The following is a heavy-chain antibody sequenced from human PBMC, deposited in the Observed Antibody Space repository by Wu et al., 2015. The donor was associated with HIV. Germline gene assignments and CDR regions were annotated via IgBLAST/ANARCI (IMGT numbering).Heavy chain of an antibody. D-gene: IGHD4-17*01. CDR3: TRGHLQTTVTTALDY. Sequence: QVQLVQSATEVKKPGSSVRVSCKASGDTFNNYAIIWVRQAPGQGLEWMGWMNPNSGNTDYAQKFQGRVTMTRNTSISTAYMELSSLRSDDTAVYYCTRGHLQTTVTTALDYWGQGTLVTVSS. CDR1: GDTFNNYA. V-gene: IGHV1-8*01. J-gene: IGHJ4*02. CDR2: MNPNSGNT.